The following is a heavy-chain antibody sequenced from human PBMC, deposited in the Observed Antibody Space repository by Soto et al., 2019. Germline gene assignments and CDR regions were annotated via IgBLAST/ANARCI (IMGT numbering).Heavy chain of an antibody. CDR1: GFTFSSYA. CDR2: ISGSGGST. V-gene: IGHV3-23*01. Sequence: EVQLLESGGGLVQPGGSLRLSCAASGFTFSSYAMSWVRQAPGKGLEWVSAISGSGGSTYYADSVKGRFTISRDNSKNTLYLQMNSLRAEDTAVYYGAKRDGDTGSFDYYSGMHVWGQGTTVTVSS. J-gene: IGHJ6*01. D-gene: IGHD3-10*01. CDR3: AKRDGDTGSFDYYSGMHV.